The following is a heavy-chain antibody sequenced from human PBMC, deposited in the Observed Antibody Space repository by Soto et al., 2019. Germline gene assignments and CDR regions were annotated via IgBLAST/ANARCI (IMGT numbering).Heavy chain of an antibody. V-gene: IGHV4-34*01. D-gene: IGHD6-13*01. CDR3: ARDSIAAAGGFDP. J-gene: IGHJ5*02. CDR2: INHSGST. Sequence: SETLSLTCAVYGGSFSGYYWSWIRQPPGKGLEWIGEINHSGSTNYNPSLKSRVTISVDTSKNQFSLKLSSVTAADTAVYYCARDSIAAAGGFDPWGQGTLVTVSS. CDR1: GGSFSGYY.